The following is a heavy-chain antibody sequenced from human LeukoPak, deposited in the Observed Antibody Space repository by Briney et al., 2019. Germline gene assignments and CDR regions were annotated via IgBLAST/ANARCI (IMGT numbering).Heavy chain of an antibody. V-gene: IGHV1-18*01. CDR2: ISAYNGNT. CDR3: ARGHAGAARSPFDY. CDR1: GYTFTSYG. D-gene: IGHD6-6*01. J-gene: IGHJ4*02. Sequence: VASVKVSCKASGYTFTSYGISWVRQAPGRGLEWMGWISAYNGNTNYAQKLQGRVTMTTDTSPSTAYMELRSLRSDDTAVYYCARGHAGAARSPFDYWGQGTLVTVSS.